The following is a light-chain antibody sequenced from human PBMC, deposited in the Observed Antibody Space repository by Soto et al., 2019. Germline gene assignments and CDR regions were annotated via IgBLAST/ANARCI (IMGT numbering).Light chain of an antibody. V-gene: IGKV1-5*01. J-gene: IGKJ1*01. CDR1: QSISSW. CDR3: QQYNSYLWT. CDR2: DAS. Sequence: DLQMTQSPSTLSASVGDRVTITCRASQSISSWLAWYQQKPGKAPKLLIYDASSLESEVPSRFSGSGSGTEITLTISSLQPDDFATYYCQQYNSYLWTFGQGTKVEIK.